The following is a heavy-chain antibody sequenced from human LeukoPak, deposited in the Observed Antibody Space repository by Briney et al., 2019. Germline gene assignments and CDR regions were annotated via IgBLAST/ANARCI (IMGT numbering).Heavy chain of an antibody. J-gene: IGHJ4*02. CDR2: IYTSRST. CDR1: GGSISSYY. D-gene: IGHD4-11*01. CDR3: ARMTTVTGYYFDY. V-gene: IGHV4-4*09. Sequence: PSETLSLTCTVSGGSISSYYWSWIRQPPGKGLEWIGYIYTSRSTNYNPSLKSRVTISVDTSKNQFSLKLSSVTAADTAVYYCARMTTVTGYYFDYWGQGTLVTVSS.